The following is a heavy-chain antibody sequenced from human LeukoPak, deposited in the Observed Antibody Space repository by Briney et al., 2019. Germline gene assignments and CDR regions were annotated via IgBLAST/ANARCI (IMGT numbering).Heavy chain of an antibody. Sequence: SETLSLTCTVSGGSISSSGYYWGWIRQPPGKGLEWIGSIYYSGSTYYNPSLKSRVTISVDTSKNQFSLRLSSVNAADTAVFYCARQGYADFSSRPFDYWGQGTLVTVSS. CDR1: GGSISSSGYY. V-gene: IGHV4-39*01. CDR2: IYYSGST. J-gene: IGHJ4*02. CDR3: ARQGYADFSSRPFDY. D-gene: IGHD2-8*01.